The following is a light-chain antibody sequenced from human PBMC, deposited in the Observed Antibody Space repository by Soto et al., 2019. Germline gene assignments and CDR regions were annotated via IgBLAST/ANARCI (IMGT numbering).Light chain of an antibody. V-gene: IGLV2-14*01. CDR1: SSDVVGYNY. CDR2: DVS. J-gene: IGLJ1*01. Sequence: QSALTQPASVSGSPGQSITISCTGTSSDVVGYNYVSWYQQHPGKAPKLMIYDVSNRPSGVSNRFSGSKSGNTASLTISGLQAEDEADYYCGSYTSSSTLPYVFGTGTKVTVL. CDR3: GSYTSSSTLPYV.